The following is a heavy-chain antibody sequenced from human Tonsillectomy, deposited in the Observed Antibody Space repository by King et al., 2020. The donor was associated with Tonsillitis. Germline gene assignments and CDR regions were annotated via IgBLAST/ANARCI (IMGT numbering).Heavy chain of an antibody. Sequence: LQLQESGPGLVKPSETLSLTCTVSGDSIGSSSYYWGWIRQPPGKRLAWIGSIYYSGRTYYNPSLKSRVTISVDTSKNQFSLKLTSVTAADTAVYYCARSSGYYRDFDYWGQGTLVTVSS. D-gene: IGHD3-22*01. CDR1: GDSIGSSSYY. CDR3: ARSSGYYRDFDY. CDR2: IYYSGRT. J-gene: IGHJ4*02. V-gene: IGHV4-39*01.